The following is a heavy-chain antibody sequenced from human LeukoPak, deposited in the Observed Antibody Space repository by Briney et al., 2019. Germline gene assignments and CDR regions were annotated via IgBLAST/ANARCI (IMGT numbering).Heavy chain of an antibody. J-gene: IGHJ6*02. Sequence: SETLSLTCTVSGVSISSSSYYWSWIRQPPGKGLEWIGYIYYSGSTYYNPSLKSRVTISVDTSKNQFSLKVSSVTAADTAVYYCARGVDCSSTSCHYYYYGMDVWGQGTTVTVSS. D-gene: IGHD2-2*01. CDR2: IYYSGST. CDR3: ARGVDCSSTSCHYYYYGMDV. V-gene: IGHV4-31*03. CDR1: GVSISSSSYY.